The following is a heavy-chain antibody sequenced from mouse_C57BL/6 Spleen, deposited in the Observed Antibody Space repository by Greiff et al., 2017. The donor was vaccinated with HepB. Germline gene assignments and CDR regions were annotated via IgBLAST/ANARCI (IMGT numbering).Heavy chain of an antibody. CDR3: VRGDWDGYFDV. CDR1: GFSFNTYA. D-gene: IGHD4-1*01. J-gene: IGHJ1*03. Sequence: EVQLVESGGGLVQPKGSLKLSCAASGFSFNTYAMNWVRQAPGKGLEWVARIRSKSNNYATYYADSVKDRFTISRDDSESMLYLQMNNLKTEDTAMYYCVRGDWDGYFDVWGTGTTVTVSS. CDR2: IRSKSNNYAT. V-gene: IGHV10-1*01.